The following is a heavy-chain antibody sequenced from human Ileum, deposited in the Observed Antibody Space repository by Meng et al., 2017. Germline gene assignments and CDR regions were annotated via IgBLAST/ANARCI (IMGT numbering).Heavy chain of an antibody. CDR2: IYPGGST. CDR3: AKGYGWYNN. D-gene: IGHD6-19*01. CDR1: GESFSGYC. Sequence: QVQLQQWGAGLLKPLWPLSLTCAVSGESFSGYCWNWIRQPPGKGLEWIXEIYPGGSTSYNPSLKSRVTISADTSKNQFSLKLSSVTAADTAVYFCAKGYGWYNNWGQGTLVTVSS. J-gene: IGHJ4*02. V-gene: IGHV4-34*01.